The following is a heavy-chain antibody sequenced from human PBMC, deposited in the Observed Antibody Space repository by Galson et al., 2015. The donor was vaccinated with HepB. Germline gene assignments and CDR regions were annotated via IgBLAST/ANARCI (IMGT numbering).Heavy chain of an antibody. D-gene: IGHD3-3*01. CDR3: ARQGDPYNYWSSLDF. CDR1: GFTFRLHG. V-gene: IGHV3-33*01. J-gene: IGHJ4*02. Sequence: SLRLSCTASGFTFRLHGMNWVRQDPGKGLEWVANIWSDGTNKYDDHSVKGRFTIPRDNSKNALYLQMNSLGAEDTAVYHCARQGDPYNYWSSLDFWGQGTLVTVSS. CDR2: IWSDGTNK.